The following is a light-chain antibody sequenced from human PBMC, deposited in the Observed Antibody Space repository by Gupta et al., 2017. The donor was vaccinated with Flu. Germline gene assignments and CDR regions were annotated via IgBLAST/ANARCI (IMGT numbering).Light chain of an antibody. CDR2: LGS. CDR3: MQALQIPWT. Sequence: DMVMPQSPVSLPVTPGEPASISCRSSQNLLNSNGYNSLDWYLQKPGQSPQLLIYLGSNRAPGVPDRFSGSGSGTDFTLKISRVEAEDVGVYYCMQALQIPWTFGQGTKVEIK. V-gene: IGKV2-28*01. CDR1: QNLLNSNGYNS. J-gene: IGKJ1*01.